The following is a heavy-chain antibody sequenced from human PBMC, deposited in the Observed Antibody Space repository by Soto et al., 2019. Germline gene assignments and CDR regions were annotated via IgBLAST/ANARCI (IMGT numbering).Heavy chain of an antibody. D-gene: IGHD3-10*01. CDR2: IWYDGSNK. V-gene: IGHV3-33*01. J-gene: IGHJ4*02. CDR3: ARDQRWFGEHQSGY. CDR1: GFTFSSYG. Sequence: QVQLVESGGGVVQPGRSLRLPCAASGFTFSSYGMHWVRQAPGKGLEWVAVIWYDGSNKYYADSVKGRFTISRDNSKNTLYLQMNSLRAEDTAVYYCARDQRWFGEHQSGYWGQGTLVTVSS.